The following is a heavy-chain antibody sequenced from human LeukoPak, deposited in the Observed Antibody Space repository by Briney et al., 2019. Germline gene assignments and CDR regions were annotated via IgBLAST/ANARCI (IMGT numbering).Heavy chain of an antibody. CDR1: GFTFSSYA. J-gene: IGHJ4*02. D-gene: IGHD2-21*02. CDR3: AKAVVVTAMRVGYFDY. CDR2: ISCSGGST. V-gene: IGHV3-23*01. Sequence: GGSLRLSCAASGFTFSSYAMSWVRQAPGKGLEWVSAISCSGGSTYYADSVKGRFTISRDNSKNTLYLQMNSLRAEDTAVYYCAKAVVVTAMRVGYFDYWGQGTLVTVSS.